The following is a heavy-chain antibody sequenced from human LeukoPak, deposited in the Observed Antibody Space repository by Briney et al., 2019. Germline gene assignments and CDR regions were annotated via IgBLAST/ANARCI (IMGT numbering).Heavy chain of an antibody. CDR1: GYSFTSYY. D-gene: IGHD1-26*01. J-gene: IGHJ4*02. V-gene: IGHV1-2*02. CDR2: ISPNSGGT. CDR3: ARDGEWEPEGLYDY. Sequence: ASVKVSCKASGYSFTSYYMHWVRQAPGQGLEWMAWISPNSGGTNYAQKFQGRVTMTRDTSISTAYMELSRLRSDDTAVYYCARDGEWEPEGLYDYWGQGTLVTVSS.